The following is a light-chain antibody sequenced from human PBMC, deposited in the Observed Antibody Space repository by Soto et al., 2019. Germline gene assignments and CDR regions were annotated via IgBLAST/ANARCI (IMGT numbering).Light chain of an antibody. Sequence: DIMLTQAPGSVSLYPGERATLSYMASQSVSNNYLAWYQQKPGQAPRLLIYGASNRATGIPDRFSGSGFVADFTRTISRLEPEDFPVYYCQQYGSSGTFCQGTKVDIK. CDR1: QSVSNNY. V-gene: IGKV3-20*01. J-gene: IGKJ1*01. CDR2: GAS. CDR3: QQYGSSGT.